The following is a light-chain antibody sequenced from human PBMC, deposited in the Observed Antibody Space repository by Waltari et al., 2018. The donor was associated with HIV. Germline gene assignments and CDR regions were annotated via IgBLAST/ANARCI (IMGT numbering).Light chain of an antibody. Sequence: VLTQSPATLSLSPGDRVPLSCTDRESVSSNLAWYQQKRGQAPRLVIYGASSRAAGIPGRFSGSGSGTEFTLTISSLESEDFAVYYCQEYNNWPWTFGQGTKVEIK. J-gene: IGKJ1*01. V-gene: IGKV3-15*01. CDR1: ESVSSN. CDR3: QEYNNWPWT. CDR2: GAS.